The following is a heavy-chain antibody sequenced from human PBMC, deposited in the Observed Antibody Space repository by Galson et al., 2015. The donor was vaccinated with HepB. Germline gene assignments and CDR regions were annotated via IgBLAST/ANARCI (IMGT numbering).Heavy chain of an antibody. CDR3: ARQYSVSPRGPYYFDD. Sequence: SETLSLTCSVSVASLSSKSYYWGWIRQPPGKGLEWIGSIYYSGSTYYNPSLKSRATMSIETSKNQFSLRLNSVTAADTAVYFCARQYSVSPRGPYYFDDWGQGTLLTVSS. J-gene: IGHJ4*02. D-gene: IGHD3-10*01. CDR1: VASLSSKSYY. CDR2: IYYSGST. V-gene: IGHV4-39*01.